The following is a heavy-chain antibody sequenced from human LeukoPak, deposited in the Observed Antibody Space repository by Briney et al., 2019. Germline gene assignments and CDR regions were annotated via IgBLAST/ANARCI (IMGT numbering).Heavy chain of an antibody. CDR2: IYPGDSDT. Sequence: GESLKISCKGSGYSFTSYWIGWVRQMPGKGLEGMGTIYPGDSDTRYSPSFQGQVTISADKSISTAYLQWSSLKASDTAMYYCARRFTYNWNYDDAFDIWGQGTMVTVSS. J-gene: IGHJ3*02. V-gene: IGHV5-51*01. D-gene: IGHD1-7*01. CDR1: GYSFTSYW. CDR3: ARRFTYNWNYDDAFDI.